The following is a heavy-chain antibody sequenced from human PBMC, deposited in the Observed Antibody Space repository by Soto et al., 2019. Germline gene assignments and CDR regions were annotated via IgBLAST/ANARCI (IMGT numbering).Heavy chain of an antibody. CDR2: INAGNGNT. J-gene: IGHJ2*01. CDR1: GYTFTGYY. V-gene: IGHV1-3*01. D-gene: IGHD2-15*01. CDR3: ANDTLVTVWYFEL. Sequence: ASVKVYCKASGYTFTGYYMHWVRQAPGQGLEWMGWINAGNGNTKYSQKFQGRVTITRDTSASTAYMELSSLRSEDTAVYYCANDTLVTVWYFELWGSGTLVTVSS.